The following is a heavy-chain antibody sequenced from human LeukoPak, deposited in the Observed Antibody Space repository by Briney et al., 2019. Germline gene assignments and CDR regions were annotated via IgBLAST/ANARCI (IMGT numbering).Heavy chain of an antibody. CDR1: GYTFTSYG. V-gene: IGHV1-18*01. J-gene: IGHJ4*02. Sequence: VASVKVSCKASGYTFTSYGISWVRQAPGQGLEWMGWISAYNGNTNYAQKLQGRVTMTTDTSTSTAYMELRSLRSDDTAVYYCAREIRAGTPGEVDYWGQGTLVTVSS. CDR3: AREIRAGTPGEVDY. D-gene: IGHD1-1*01. CDR2: ISAYNGNT.